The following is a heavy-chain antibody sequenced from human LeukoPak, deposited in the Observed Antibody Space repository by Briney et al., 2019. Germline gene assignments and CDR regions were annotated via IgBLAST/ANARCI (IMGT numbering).Heavy chain of an antibody. CDR2: ISSGGSTI. CDR3: ARDRASRYGMDV. J-gene: IGHJ6*02. D-gene: IGHD3-10*01. CDR1: GFTFSDYY. Sequence: PGESLRLSCAASGFTFSDYYMNWIRQAPGKGLEWLSYISSGGSTIDYADFVKGRFTISRDNAKNSLYLQMNSLRAEDTAVYYCARDRASRYGMDVWGQGTTVTVSS. V-gene: IGHV3-11*01.